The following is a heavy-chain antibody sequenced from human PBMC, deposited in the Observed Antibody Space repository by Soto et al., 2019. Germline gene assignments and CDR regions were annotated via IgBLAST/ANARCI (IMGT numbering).Heavy chain of an antibody. J-gene: IGHJ5*02. CDR1: GGSISSGAYY. D-gene: IGHD3-22*01. CDR2: IYHSGST. V-gene: IGHV4-39*01. Sequence: SETLSLTCTVSGGSISSGAYYWGWIRQPPGKGLEWIGSIYHSGSTYYNPSLKSRCTISIDTSKSQLSVKLSSVTAADTAVYYCASLYYYDSSGYYYGRWFDPWGQGTLVTVSS. CDR3: ASLYYYDSSGYYYGRWFDP.